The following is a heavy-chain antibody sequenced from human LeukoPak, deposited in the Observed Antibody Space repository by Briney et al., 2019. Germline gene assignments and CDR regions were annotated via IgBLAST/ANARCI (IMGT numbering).Heavy chain of an antibody. CDR1: GYTFTGYY. CDR3: ARGQQWLEAFDY. D-gene: IGHD6-19*01. CDR2: INPNSGFA. J-gene: IGHJ4*02. V-gene: IGHV1-2*02. Sequence: ASVKVSCKASGYTFTGYYIHWVRQAPGQGLRWMGWINPNSGFAHYPQNFQGRLTMTRDTSISTVYMELSRLRSDDTAVYYCARGQQWLEAFDYWGLGTLVTVSS.